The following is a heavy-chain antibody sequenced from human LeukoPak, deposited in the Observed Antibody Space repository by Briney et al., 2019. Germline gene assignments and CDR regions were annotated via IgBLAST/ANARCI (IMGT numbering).Heavy chain of an antibody. CDR1: GYTFTSYG. J-gene: IGHJ6*03. CDR3: ARGGDIVATIGYYYYYMDV. D-gene: IGHD5-12*01. V-gene: IGHV1-69*05. Sequence: GASVKVSCKASGYTFTSYGISWVRQAPGQGLEWMGGIIPIFGTANYAQKFQGRVTITTDESTSTAYMELSSLRSEDTAVYYCARGGDIVATIGYYYYYMDVWGKGTTVTVSS. CDR2: IIPIFGTA.